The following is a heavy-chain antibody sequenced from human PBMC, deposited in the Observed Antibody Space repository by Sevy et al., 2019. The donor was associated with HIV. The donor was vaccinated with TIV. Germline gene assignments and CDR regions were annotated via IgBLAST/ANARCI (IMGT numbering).Heavy chain of an antibody. J-gene: IGHJ6*03. CDR2: INPSGGST. CDR1: GYTFTSYY. V-gene: IGHV1-46*01. Sequence: ASVKVSCKASGYTFTSYYMHWVRQAPGQGLEWMGIINPSGGSTSYAQKFQGRVTMTRDTSTSTVYMELSSLRSEDMAVYYCARTNVVVVAATRYYYYYMDVWGKWTTVTVSS. CDR3: ARTNVVVVAATRYYYYYMDV. D-gene: IGHD2-15*01.